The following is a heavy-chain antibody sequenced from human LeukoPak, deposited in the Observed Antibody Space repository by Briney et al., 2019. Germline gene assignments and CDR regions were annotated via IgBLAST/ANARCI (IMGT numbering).Heavy chain of an antibody. D-gene: IGHD1-26*01. CDR1: GYSIRSGYY. CDR3: ARDRESSPWELLLDY. J-gene: IGHJ4*02. V-gene: IGHV4-38-2*02. CDR2: LHHTSST. Sequence: PSETLSLTCAVPGYSIRSGYYWAWIRQPPGKGLEWIGSLHHTSSTYYNPSLKSRVTMSVDKSNNKFSLKLSSVTAADTALYYCARDRESSPWELLLDYWGQGILVTVSS.